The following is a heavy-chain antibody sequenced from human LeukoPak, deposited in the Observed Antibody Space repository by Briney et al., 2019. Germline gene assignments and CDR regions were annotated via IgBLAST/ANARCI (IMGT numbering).Heavy chain of an antibody. J-gene: IGHJ3*02. CDR2: IYQSETA. V-gene: IGHV4-38-2*02. CDR1: GYSISSGYF. CDR3: AMYRPDAFDI. D-gene: IGHD2-2*01. Sequence: PSETLSLTCTVSGYSISSGYFWGWMRQPPGKGLEWIGSIYQSETAHYNPSLKSRVTISVDTSKNQFSLKLGSVTAADTAVYYCAMYRPDAFDIWGQGTMVTVSS.